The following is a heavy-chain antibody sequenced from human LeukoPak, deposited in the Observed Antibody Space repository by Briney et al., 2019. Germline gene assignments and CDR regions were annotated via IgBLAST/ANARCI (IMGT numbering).Heavy chain of an antibody. J-gene: IGHJ4*02. D-gene: IGHD6-19*01. CDR2: IYYSGST. CDR3: ARLQGQYSSGWHYFDY. Sequence: PSETLSLTCTVSGGSISSYYWSWIRQPPGKGLEWIGYIYYSGSTNYNPSLKSRVTISVDTSKNQFSLKLSFVTATDTAVYYCARLQGQYSSGWHYFDYWGQGTLVTVSS. V-gene: IGHV4-59*08. CDR1: GGSISSYY.